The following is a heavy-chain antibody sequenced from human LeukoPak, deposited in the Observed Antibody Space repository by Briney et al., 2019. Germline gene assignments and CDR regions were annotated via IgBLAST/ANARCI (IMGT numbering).Heavy chain of an antibody. CDR3: ARDHDYADY. CDR1: GGSFSGYY. Sequence: SETLSLTCAVYGGSFSGYYWSWIRQPPGKGLEWIGEINHSGSTNYNPSLKSRVTISVDTSKNQFSLKLSSVTAADTAVHYCARDHDYADYWGQGTLVTVSS. J-gene: IGHJ4*02. CDR2: INHSGST. V-gene: IGHV4-34*01.